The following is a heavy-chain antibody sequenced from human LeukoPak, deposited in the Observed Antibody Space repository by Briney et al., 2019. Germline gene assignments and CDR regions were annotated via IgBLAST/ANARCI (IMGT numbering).Heavy chain of an antibody. V-gene: IGHV4-34*01. Sequence: SETLSLTCAVYGGSFSGYYWSWIRQPPGKGLEWIGEINHSGSTNYNLSLKSRVTISVDTSKNQFSLKLSSVTAADTAVYYCARESNLRYYYDSSGYYGYWGQGTLVTVSS. J-gene: IGHJ4*02. CDR3: ARESNLRYYYDSSGYYGY. CDR1: GGSFSGYY. CDR2: INHSGST. D-gene: IGHD3-22*01.